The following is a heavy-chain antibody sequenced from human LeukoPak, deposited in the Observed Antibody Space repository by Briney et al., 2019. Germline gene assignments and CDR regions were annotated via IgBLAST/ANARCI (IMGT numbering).Heavy chain of an antibody. V-gene: IGHV3-11*01. J-gene: IGHJ6*03. CDR3: AREGNVWNLLYNYYMDV. Sequence: GGSLRLSCAASGFIFSDYYMTWIRQAPGKGLEWVAHIDVRGDKILYADSVKGRFTISRDSASNSLYLQMNNLRDEHKAVEYSAREGNVWNLLYNYYMDVWGKGTTVTVSS. CDR1: GFIFSDYY. CDR2: IDVRGDKI. D-gene: IGHD1-1*01.